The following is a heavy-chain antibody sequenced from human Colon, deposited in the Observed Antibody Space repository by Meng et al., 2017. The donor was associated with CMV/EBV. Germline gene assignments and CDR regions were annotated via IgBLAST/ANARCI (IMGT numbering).Heavy chain of an antibody. Sequence: GESLKISCVVSGISVSGNYMTWVRQAPGKGLEWLSVIYSTGRTFYADSAKGRFTISRDISQNTVYLQMDTLRVEDTAMYYCARVSSAGLALDVWGQGTMVTVS. V-gene: IGHV3-53*01. J-gene: IGHJ3*01. CDR2: IYSTGRT. CDR1: GISVSGNY. CDR3: ARVSSAGLALDV. D-gene: IGHD3-22*01.